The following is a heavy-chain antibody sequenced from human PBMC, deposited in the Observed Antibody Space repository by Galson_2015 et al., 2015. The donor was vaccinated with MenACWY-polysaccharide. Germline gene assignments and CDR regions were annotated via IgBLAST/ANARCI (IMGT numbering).Heavy chain of an antibody. Sequence: SLRLSCAASGFTFSTYSMNWVRQAPGKGLEWVSAINGNSDYIYYADSVKGRFTISRDNAKNSLYLQMNSLRAEDTAEYYCATISTGPPYAMDAWGQGTTVTVSS. D-gene: IGHD3-9*01. V-gene: IGHV3-21*01. J-gene: IGHJ6*02. CDR2: INGNSDYI. CDR3: ATISTGPPYAMDA. CDR1: GFTFSTYS.